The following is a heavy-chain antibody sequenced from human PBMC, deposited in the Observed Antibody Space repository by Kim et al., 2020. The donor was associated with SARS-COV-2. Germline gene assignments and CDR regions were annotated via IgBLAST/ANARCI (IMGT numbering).Heavy chain of an antibody. J-gene: IGHJ4*02. D-gene: IGHD3-22*01. Sequence: QKFKGRVPITADKSTSTAYMELSSLRSEDTAVYYCARASFFYDSSGYHFDYWGQGTLVTVSS. V-gene: IGHV1-69*04. CDR3: ARASFFYDSSGYHFDY.